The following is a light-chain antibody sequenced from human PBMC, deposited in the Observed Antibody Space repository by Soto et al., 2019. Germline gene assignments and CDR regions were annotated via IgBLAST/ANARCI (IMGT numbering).Light chain of an antibody. CDR3: QQSFSTPFFT. Sequence: DVQMTQSPSSLSASVGDRVTITCRASRSIDNYLNWYQQKPGEAPQLLIYAASSLHSGVPSRFSGSGSGTDFTITIRSLQPEDFATYYCQQSFSTPFFTFGPGTKVDIK. CDR2: AAS. CDR1: RSIDNY. J-gene: IGKJ3*01. V-gene: IGKV1-39*01.